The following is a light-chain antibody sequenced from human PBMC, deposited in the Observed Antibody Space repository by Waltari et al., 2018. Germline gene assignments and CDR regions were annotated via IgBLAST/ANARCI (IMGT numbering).Light chain of an antibody. V-gene: IGLV3-27*01. CDR1: VLAKKY. CDR2: RDT. Sequence: SSELTQPSSVSVSPGQTATITCSGDVLAKKYARWFQQKSGQTPVLVIYRDTERASGLPERFSAYSSGTTVTLTISGAQVDDEADYYCYSTSDNTQMFGGGTKLTVL. CDR3: YSTSDNTQM. J-gene: IGLJ3*02.